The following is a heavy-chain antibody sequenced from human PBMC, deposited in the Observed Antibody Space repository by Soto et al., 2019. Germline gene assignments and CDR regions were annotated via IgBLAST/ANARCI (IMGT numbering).Heavy chain of an antibody. J-gene: IGHJ4*02. CDR2: ISYDGTIK. CDR3: GLDGDY. CDR1: GFIFGDFG. V-gene: IGHV3-30*03. D-gene: IGHD1-1*01. Sequence: QVQLVESGGGLVQPGRSLRLSCAGSGFIFGDFGMHWVRQAPGTGLEWVAVISYDGTIKDYTDSVKGRFTISRDNSKHTLSLEMNNLRPDDSTVYYCGLDGDYWGQGTLVTVSS.